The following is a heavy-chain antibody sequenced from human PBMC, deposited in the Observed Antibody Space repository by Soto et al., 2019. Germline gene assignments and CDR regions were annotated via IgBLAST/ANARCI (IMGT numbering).Heavy chain of an antibody. CDR2: IYYSGST. J-gene: IGHJ4*02. CDR1: GGSISSYY. Sequence: SEALSLTCTVSGGSISSYYWSWIRQPPGKGLEWIGYIYYSGSTNYNPSLKSRVTISVDTSKNQFSLKLSSVTPADTAVYYCARHHNGDYLDYGGQGTLVTVSS. V-gene: IGHV4-59*08. D-gene: IGHD4-17*01. CDR3: ARHHNGDYLDY.